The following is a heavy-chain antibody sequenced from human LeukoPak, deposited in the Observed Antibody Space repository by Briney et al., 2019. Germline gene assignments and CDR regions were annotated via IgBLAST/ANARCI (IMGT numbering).Heavy chain of an antibody. J-gene: IGHJ4*02. D-gene: IGHD5-12*01. CDR1: GFTFSSYS. CDR2: ISSSSSYI. V-gene: IGHV3-21*01. CDR3: ARGGRYSGYDLDY. Sequence: GGSLRLSCAAPGFTFSSYSMTWVRQAPGKGLEWVSSISSSSSYIYYADSVKGRCTISRDNAKNSLYLQMNSLRAEDTAVYYCARGGRYSGYDLDYWGQGTLVTVSS.